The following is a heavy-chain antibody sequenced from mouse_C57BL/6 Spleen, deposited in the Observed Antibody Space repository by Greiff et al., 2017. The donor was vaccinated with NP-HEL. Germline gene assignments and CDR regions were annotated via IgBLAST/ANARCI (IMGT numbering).Heavy chain of an antibody. CDR1: GFNIKDDY. D-gene: IGHD2-1*01. Sequence: EVQLQQSGAELVRPGASVKLSCTASGFNIKDDYMHWVKQRPEQGLEWIGWIDPENGDTEYASKFQGKATITADTSSNTAYLQLSSLTSEDTAVYYCTTDGNYRFDYWGQGTTLTVSS. J-gene: IGHJ2*01. CDR2: IDPENGDT. V-gene: IGHV14-4*01. CDR3: TTDGNYRFDY.